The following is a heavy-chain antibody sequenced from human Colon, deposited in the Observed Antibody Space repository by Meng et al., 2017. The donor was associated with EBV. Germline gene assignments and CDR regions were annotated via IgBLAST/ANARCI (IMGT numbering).Heavy chain of an antibody. D-gene: IGHD6-19*01. Sequence: QLPPQEPGPGLVRLSQALSLTCNVSGGSCSMCGYDLTWIRQQPGKGLEWVGHIYYSGSTFYNPSLKRRVIISIDTSKNQFSLNLRSVTAADTAVYYCARVSSGWDYFDYWGQGTLVTVSS. CDR2: IYYSGST. CDR3: ARVSSGWDYFDY. V-gene: IGHV4-31*03. CDR1: GGSCSMCGYD. J-gene: IGHJ4*02.